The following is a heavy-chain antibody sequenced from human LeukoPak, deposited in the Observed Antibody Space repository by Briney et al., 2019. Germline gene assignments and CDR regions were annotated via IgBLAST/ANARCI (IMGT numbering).Heavy chain of an antibody. J-gene: IGHJ4*02. Sequence: GGSLRLSCAVSGFTFTDRYMDWVRQAPGKRLEWVGRSLRKGFSYRCEYAASRKGRFSISRDESRKSLYMQMNNLDTKDTAVYYCPSGGTEGYNNEWGRGIRVTV. V-gene: IGHV3-72*01. CDR3: PSGGTEGYNNE. D-gene: IGHD5-24*01. CDR2: SLRKGFSYRC. CDR1: GFTFTDRY.